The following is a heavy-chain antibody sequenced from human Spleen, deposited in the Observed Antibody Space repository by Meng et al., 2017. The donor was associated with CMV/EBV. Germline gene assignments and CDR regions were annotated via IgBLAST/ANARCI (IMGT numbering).Heavy chain of an antibody. Sequence: SETLSLTCTVSGGSISGSYWSWVRQPPGKGLEWIGYIYYGGSIDYNPSLKSRVTISVDTSKNQFSLKLSSVTAADTAVYYCARFATVTTTSLRGGYYYYYYGMDVWGQGTTVTVSS. V-gene: IGHV4-59*01. CDR2: IYYGGSI. CDR1: GGSISGSY. D-gene: IGHD4-11*01. J-gene: IGHJ6*02. CDR3: ARFATVTTTSLRGGYYYYYYGMDV.